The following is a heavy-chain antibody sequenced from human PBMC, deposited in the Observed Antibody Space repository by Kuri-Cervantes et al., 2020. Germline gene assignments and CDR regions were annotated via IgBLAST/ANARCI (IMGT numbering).Heavy chain of an antibody. Sequence: GSLRLSCAVYGGSFSGYYWSWIRQPPGKGLEWIGYVYYSGSTRYNPSLKSRVTISVDTSKNQFSLKLSSMTAADTAVYYCARWPIVVVGAGTPEAFDIWGQGTMVTGSS. V-gene: IGHV4-59*01. CDR1: GGSFSGYY. D-gene: IGHD2-15*01. CDR2: VYYSGST. J-gene: IGHJ3*02. CDR3: ARWPIVVVGAGTPEAFDI.